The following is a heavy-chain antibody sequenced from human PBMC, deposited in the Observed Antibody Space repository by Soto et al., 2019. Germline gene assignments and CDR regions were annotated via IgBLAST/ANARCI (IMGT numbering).Heavy chain of an antibody. J-gene: IGHJ4*02. V-gene: IGHV3-15*07. CDR1: GFTFSNAW. CDR2: IKSKTDGGTT. CDR3: TTEGYCSGGSCYLGTPLDY. Sequence: GGSLRLSCAASGFTFSNAWMNWVRQAPGKGLKWVGRIKSKTDGGTTDYAAPVKGRFTISRDDSKNTLYLQMNSLKTEDTAVYYCTTEGYCSGGSCYLGTPLDYWGQGTLVTVSS. D-gene: IGHD2-15*01.